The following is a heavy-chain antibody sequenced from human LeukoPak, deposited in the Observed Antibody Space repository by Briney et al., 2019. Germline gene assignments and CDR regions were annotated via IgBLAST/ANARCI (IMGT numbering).Heavy chain of an antibody. Sequence: GGSLRLSCAASGFTFSSYSMNWVRQAPGKGLEWVSSISSSSSYIYYADSVKGRFTISRDNAKNSLYLQMNSLRAEDTAVYYCAKDVGKWESLHFFDYWGQGTLVIVSS. CDR2: ISSSSSYI. CDR3: AKDVGKWESLHFFDY. J-gene: IGHJ4*02. CDR1: GFTFSSYS. V-gene: IGHV3-21*01. D-gene: IGHD1-26*01.